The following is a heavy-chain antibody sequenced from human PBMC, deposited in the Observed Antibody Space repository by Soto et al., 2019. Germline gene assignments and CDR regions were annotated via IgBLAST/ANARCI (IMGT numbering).Heavy chain of an antibody. D-gene: IGHD3-22*01. CDR2: ISSSGSTI. Sequence: GGSLRLSCAASGFTFSSYEMNWVRQAPGKGLEWVSYISSSGSTIYYADSVKGRFTISRDNAKNSLYLQMNSLRAEDTGVYYCARGRYYDSSGYYDYWGQGTLVTVSS. V-gene: IGHV3-48*03. CDR1: GFTFSSYE. CDR3: ARGRYYDSSGYYDY. J-gene: IGHJ4*02.